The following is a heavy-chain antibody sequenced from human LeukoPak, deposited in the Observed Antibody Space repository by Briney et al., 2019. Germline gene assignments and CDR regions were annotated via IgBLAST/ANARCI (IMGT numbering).Heavy chain of an antibody. Sequence: SETLSLTCTVSGGSISSSSYYWGWIRQPPGKRLEWIGSIYYSGSTYYNPSLKSRVTISVDTSKNQFSLKLSSVTAADTAVYYCARDHLGYSSGWYPFDYWGQGTLVTVSS. V-gene: IGHV4-39*07. D-gene: IGHD6-19*01. CDR1: GGSISSSSYY. J-gene: IGHJ4*02. CDR3: ARDHLGYSSGWYPFDY. CDR2: IYYSGST.